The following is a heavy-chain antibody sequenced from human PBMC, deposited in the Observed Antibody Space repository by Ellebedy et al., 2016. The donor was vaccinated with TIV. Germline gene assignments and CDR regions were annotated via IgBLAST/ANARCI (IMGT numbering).Heavy chain of an antibody. J-gene: IGHJ4*02. D-gene: IGHD6-19*01. V-gene: IGHV3-11*04. CDR1: GFTVSSNY. Sequence: GESLKISCAASGFTVSSNYMSWIRQAPGKGLEWVSGISWNSGSIGYADSVKGRFTISRDNAKNSLYLQMNSLRAEDTAVYYCARVGAVAGTFDYWGQGTLVTVSA. CDR3: ARVGAVAGTFDY. CDR2: ISWNSGSI.